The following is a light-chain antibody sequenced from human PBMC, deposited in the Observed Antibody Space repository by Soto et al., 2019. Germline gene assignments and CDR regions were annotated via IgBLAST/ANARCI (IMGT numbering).Light chain of an antibody. Sequence: EIVLTQSPGSLSLSPGERATLSCRASQSVSSYLAWYQQKPGQAPRLLIYGASSRATCFPDRFSGSGCGTDFSLTISRLEPEDSAVYYCQQYSSPPRPFGQGTKVEIK. V-gene: IGKV3-20*01. CDR2: GAS. CDR3: QQYSSPPRP. J-gene: IGKJ1*01. CDR1: QSVSSY.